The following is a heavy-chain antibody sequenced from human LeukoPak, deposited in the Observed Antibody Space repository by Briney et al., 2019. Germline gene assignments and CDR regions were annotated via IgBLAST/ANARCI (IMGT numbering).Heavy chain of an antibody. CDR2: IYYSGST. J-gene: IGHJ6*03. CDR3: ARGIAAAGTLPYYYYYYMDV. D-gene: IGHD6-13*01. CDR1: GGSLSSHY. V-gene: IGHV4-59*11. Sequence: SETLSLTCTVSGGSLSSHYWSWIRQPPGKGLEWIGYIYYSGSTNYNPSLKSRVTLSVDTSKNQFSLKLSSVTAADTAVYYCARGIAAAGTLPYYYYYYMDVWGKGTTVTVSS.